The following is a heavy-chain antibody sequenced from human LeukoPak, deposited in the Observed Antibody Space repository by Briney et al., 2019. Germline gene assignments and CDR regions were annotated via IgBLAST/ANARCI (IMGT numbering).Heavy chain of an antibody. Sequence: PSETLSLTCTVSGDSISTSSYYWGWIRQPPGKGLEWIGNFYYTGNTYYNPSLQSRVTISVDTSKNQFSLKLTSVTAADTAVYYCATYSSSTGWFDPWGQGTLVTVSS. CDR1: GDSISTSSYY. CDR2: FYYTGNT. V-gene: IGHV4-39*07. J-gene: IGHJ5*02. D-gene: IGHD5-12*01. CDR3: ATYSSSTGWFDP.